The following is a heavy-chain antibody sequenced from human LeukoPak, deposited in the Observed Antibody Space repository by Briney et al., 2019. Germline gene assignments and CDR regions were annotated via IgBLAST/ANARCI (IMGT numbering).Heavy chain of an antibody. Sequence: GESLKISCKGSGYSFTSYWIGWVRQMPEKGLEWMGIIYPGDSDTRYSPSFQGQVTISPDKSITTASLQWSCLKASDTAMYYCARLKAVAYMRGFDYWGQGTLVTVSS. V-gene: IGHV5-51*01. CDR3: ARLKAVAYMRGFDY. CDR1: GYSFTSYW. CDR2: IYPGDSDT. J-gene: IGHJ4*02. D-gene: IGHD6-19*01.